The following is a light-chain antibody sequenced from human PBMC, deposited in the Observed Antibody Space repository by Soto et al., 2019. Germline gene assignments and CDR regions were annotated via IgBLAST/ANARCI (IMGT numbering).Light chain of an antibody. CDR2: RNN. J-gene: IGLJ2*01. CDR1: SSNIGSNY. V-gene: IGLV1-47*01. Sequence: QSVLTQPPSASGTPGQRVIISCSGSSSNIGSNYVYWYQQLPGTAPKLLIYRNNQRPSGVPDRFSGSKSGTSASLAISGLRSEDEADYYCAAWDDSLSPHVVFGGGTKLTVL. CDR3: AAWDDSLSPHVV.